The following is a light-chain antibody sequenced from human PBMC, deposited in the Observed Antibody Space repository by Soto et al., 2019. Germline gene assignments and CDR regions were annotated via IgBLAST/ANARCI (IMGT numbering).Light chain of an antibody. CDR3: QQRSNWPPIT. CDR2: DAS. CDR1: QSVSSY. Sequence: ESVLTQAPATLSSSPGERSTLSCKPSQSVSSYLAWYQQEPGQAPRLXXYDASNRATGIPARFSGSGSGTDFTLTISSLEPEDFAVYDGQQRSNWPPITFGQGTRLEIK. J-gene: IGKJ5*01. V-gene: IGKV3-11*01.